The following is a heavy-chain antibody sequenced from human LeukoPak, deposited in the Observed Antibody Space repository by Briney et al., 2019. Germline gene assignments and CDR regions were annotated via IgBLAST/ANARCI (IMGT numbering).Heavy chain of an antibody. D-gene: IGHD4-17*01. J-gene: IGHJ6*02. CDR3: ARGDGDYPWYYYGMDV. CDR2: IYYSGST. V-gene: IGHV4-59*01. CDR1: GGSISSYY. Sequence: SSETLSLTCTVSGGSISSYYWSWIRQPPGKGLEWIGYIYYSGSTNYNPSLKSRVTISVDTSKNQFPPKLSSVTAADTAVYYCARGDGDYPWYYYGMDVWGQGTTVTVSS.